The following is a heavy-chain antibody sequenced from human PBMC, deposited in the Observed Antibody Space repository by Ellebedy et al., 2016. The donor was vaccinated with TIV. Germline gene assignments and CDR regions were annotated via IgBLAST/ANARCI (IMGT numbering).Heavy chain of an antibody. Sequence: SETLSLTCNVSGGSISSYSWSWIRQPPGKGLEWIGFIYYSGGTNYNPSLQSRVTISIDRSKKQFSLKLSSVTAADTAVYYCARYVSYFDTPDQIDYYFDSWGQGTLVTVSS. CDR1: GGSISSYS. D-gene: IGHD3-22*01. CDR3: ARYVSYFDTPDQIDYYFDS. J-gene: IGHJ4*02. V-gene: IGHV4-59*08. CDR2: IYYSGGT.